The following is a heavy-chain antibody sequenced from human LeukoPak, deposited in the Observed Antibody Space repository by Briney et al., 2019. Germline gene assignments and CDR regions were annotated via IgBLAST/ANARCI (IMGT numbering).Heavy chain of an antibody. Sequence: GGSLRLSCAASGFTFSSYSMNWVRQAPGKGLEWVSSISSSSSYIYYADSVKGRFTISRDNAKNSLYLQMSSLRAEDTAVCYCARDLCSGGSCALGYWGQGTLVTVSP. CDR1: GFTFSSYS. D-gene: IGHD2-15*01. CDR3: ARDLCSGGSCALGY. CDR2: ISSSSSYI. J-gene: IGHJ4*02. V-gene: IGHV3-21*01.